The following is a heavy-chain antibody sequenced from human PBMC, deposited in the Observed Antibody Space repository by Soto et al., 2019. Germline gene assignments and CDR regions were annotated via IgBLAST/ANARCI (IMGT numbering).Heavy chain of an antibody. V-gene: IGHV1-69*02. CDR1: GGTFSSYT. Sequence: QVQLVQSGAEVKKPGSSVKVSCKASGGTFSSYTISWVRQAPGQGLEWMGRIIPILGIANYAQKFQGRVTITADKSTSTAYMALSSLRSEDTAVYYCASSIRGYSGYDYFYYGMDVWGQGTTVTVSS. D-gene: IGHD5-12*01. J-gene: IGHJ6*02. CDR3: ASSIRGYSGYDYFYYGMDV. CDR2: IIPILGIA.